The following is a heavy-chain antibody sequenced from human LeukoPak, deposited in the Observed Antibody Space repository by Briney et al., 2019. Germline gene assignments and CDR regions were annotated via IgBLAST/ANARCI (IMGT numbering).Heavy chain of an antibody. J-gene: IGHJ5*02. CDR3: ARWYCISSNCDGLDP. CDR1: GYTFTGYY. Sequence: GASVGVSCKASGYTFTGYYMHWVRQAPGQGLEWMGWINPNSVGTNYAQKFQGRVTMTRDTSISTAYMELSRLRSDDTAVYYCARWYCISSNCDGLDPWGQGTLDTVPS. V-gene: IGHV1-2*02. CDR2: INPNSVGT. D-gene: IGHD2-2*01.